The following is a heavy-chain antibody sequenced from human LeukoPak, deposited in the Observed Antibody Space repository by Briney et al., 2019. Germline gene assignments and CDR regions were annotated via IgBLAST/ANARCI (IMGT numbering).Heavy chain of an antibody. CDR3: ASEAVGWDYFDY. CDR1: GGSISSGSYY. J-gene: IGHJ4*02. Sequence: SQTLSLTCTVSGGSISSGSYYWSWIRQPAGKGLEWIGRIYTSGSTNYNPSLKSRVTISVDTSKNQFSLKLSSVTAADTAVYYCASEAVGWDYFDYWGQGTLVTVSS. CDR2: IYTSGST. D-gene: IGHD2-15*01. V-gene: IGHV4-61*02.